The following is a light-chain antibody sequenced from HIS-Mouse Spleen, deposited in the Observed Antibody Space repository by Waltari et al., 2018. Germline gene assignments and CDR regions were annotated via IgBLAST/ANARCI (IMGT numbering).Light chain of an antibody. CDR1: NIGSKS. CDR3: QVWDSSSDHYV. V-gene: IGLV3-21*03. J-gene: IGLJ1*01. Sequence: SYVLTQPPSVSVAPGKTARITCGGNNIGSKSVHWYQQKQGQAPVLVVDEDIDRPSGVPERVSCSDSGNTATLTISRVGAGDVADYYCQVWDSSSDHYVFGTGTKVTVL. CDR2: EDI.